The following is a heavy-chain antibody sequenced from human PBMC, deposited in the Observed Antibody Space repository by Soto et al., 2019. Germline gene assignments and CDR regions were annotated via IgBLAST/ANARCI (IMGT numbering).Heavy chain of an antibody. D-gene: IGHD3-22*01. CDR2: IYYSGST. V-gene: IGHV4-59*12. CDR1: GGSISSYY. Sequence: SETLSLTCAVSGGSISSYYWSWIRQPPGKGLEWIGYIYYSGSTNYTPSLKSRVTISVDRAKNQFSLKVNSVPAADTAVYYCAGTIYYDSSGNTPWTAPWGQGTLVTVSP. CDR3: AGTIYYDSSGNTPWTAP. J-gene: IGHJ5*02.